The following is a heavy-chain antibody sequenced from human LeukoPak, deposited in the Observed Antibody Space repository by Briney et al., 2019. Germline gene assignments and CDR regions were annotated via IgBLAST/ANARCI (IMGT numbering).Heavy chain of an antibody. V-gene: IGHV3-23*01. CDR1: GFTFSDFG. Sequence: GGSLRLSSAASGFTFSDFGMGWVRQAPGKGLEWVSGINSRETFYADSVKGRFTISRDNSRNKLNLQMNTLRADDTALYYCVKIGRAFHWDWFDEWGQGTLVTVSS. CDR3: VKIGRAFHWDWFDE. CDR2: INSRET. J-gene: IGHJ5*02. D-gene: IGHD7-27*01.